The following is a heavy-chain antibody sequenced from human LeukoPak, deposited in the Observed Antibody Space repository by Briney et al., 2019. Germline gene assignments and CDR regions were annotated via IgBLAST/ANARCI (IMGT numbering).Heavy chain of an antibody. CDR2: IYTTGST. Sequence: PSETPSLTCSVSGDSISSGYYHWSWIRQPAGKGLEWIGRIYTTGSTHYNPSLKSRVTISIDPSKNHFSLKLSSVTAADTAVYYCARVFVDNWFDPWGRGTLVTVSS. CDR3: ARVFVDNWFDP. J-gene: IGHJ5*02. V-gene: IGHV4-61*02. CDR1: GDSISSGYYH.